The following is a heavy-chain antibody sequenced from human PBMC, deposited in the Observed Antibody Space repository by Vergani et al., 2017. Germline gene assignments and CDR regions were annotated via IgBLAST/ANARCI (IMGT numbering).Heavy chain of an antibody. CDR2: IKQDESEI. D-gene: IGHD3/OR15-3a*01. CDR1: GFTISSFR. V-gene: IGHV3-7*01. CDR3: ATMWEIIHDLRTDWYFDL. Sequence: EVQLVESGGGLVQPGGSLRLSCAASGFTISSFRMIWVRQTPGKGLEWVANIKQDESEIYYVDSVKGRFTISRDNAKNSLFLQMNSLRDEDTAVYYCATMWEIIHDLRTDWYFDLWGRGTLVTVSS. J-gene: IGHJ2*01.